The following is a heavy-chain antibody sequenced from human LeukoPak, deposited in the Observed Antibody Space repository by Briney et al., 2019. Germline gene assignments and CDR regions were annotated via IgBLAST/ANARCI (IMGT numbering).Heavy chain of an antibody. CDR2: ISYDGSNK. J-gene: IGHJ3*02. CDR1: GFTFSSYG. D-gene: IGHD5-18*01. Sequence: GGSLRLSCAASGFTFSSYGMHWVRQAPGKGLEWVAVISYDGSNKYYADSVKGRFTISRDNSKNTLYLQMNSLRAEDTAVYYCAYYSYGDDALYIGGQGTMVTVS. V-gene: IGHV3-30*03. CDR3: AYYSYGDDALYI.